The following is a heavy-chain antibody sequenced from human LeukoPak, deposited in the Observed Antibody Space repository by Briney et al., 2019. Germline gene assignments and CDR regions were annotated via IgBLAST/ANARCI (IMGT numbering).Heavy chain of an antibody. CDR2: ISYDGSNK. D-gene: IGHD6-19*01. V-gene: IGHV3-30*18. J-gene: IGHJ4*02. Sequence: PGRSLRLSCAASGFTFSSYGMHWVRQDPGKGLEWVAVISYDGSNKYYADSVKGRFTISRDNSKNTLYLQMNSLRGEDTAVYYCAKDRYSSGWPRRLEYYFDYWGQGTLVTVSS. CDR1: GFTFSSYG. CDR3: AKDRYSSGWPRRLEYYFDY.